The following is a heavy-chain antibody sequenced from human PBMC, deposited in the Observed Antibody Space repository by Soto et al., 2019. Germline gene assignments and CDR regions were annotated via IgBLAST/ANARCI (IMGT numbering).Heavy chain of an antibody. D-gene: IGHD3-3*01. J-gene: IGHJ5*01. CDR1: GFRFGDYG. Sequence: HPGGSLRLSCATSGFRFGDYGMSWFRQAPGKGLEWVGFISTEPHGAATQYAASVKGRFTITRDDSKRIFDLQMSSLKTEDTAIYYCSRKVTLSGVVLPTHWFDSWGQGALVTVSS. CDR2: ISTEPHGAAT. CDR3: SRKVTLSGVVLPTHWFDS. V-gene: IGHV3-49*03.